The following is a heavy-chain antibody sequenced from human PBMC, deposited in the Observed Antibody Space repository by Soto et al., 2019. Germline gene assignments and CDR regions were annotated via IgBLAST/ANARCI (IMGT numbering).Heavy chain of an antibody. Sequence: QVQLQESGPGLVKPSQTLSLTCTVSGGSISSGGYYWSWIRQHPGKGLEWIGYIYYSGSTYYNPSLKSRVTISVDTSKNQFSLKLSSVTAADTAVYYCARGKLMVYARDVSRWFDPWGQGTLVTVSS. V-gene: IGHV4-31*03. CDR1: GGSISSGGYY. J-gene: IGHJ5*02. D-gene: IGHD2-8*01. CDR3: ARGKLMVYARDVSRWFDP. CDR2: IYYSGST.